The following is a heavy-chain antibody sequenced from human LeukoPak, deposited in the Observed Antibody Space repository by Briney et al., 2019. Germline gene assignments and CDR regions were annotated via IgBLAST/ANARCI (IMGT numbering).Heavy chain of an antibody. V-gene: IGHV3-53*01. CDR1: GFTVSTTY. CDR2: IYVDGRT. J-gene: IGHJ4*02. CDR3: AREDTFGFDY. Sequence: AGGSLRLSCAASGFTVSTTYMSWVRQAPGKGLEWVSLIYVDGRTYYADSVKGRFTISRDNSKNTLYLQVNSLRAEDTAVYYCAREDTFGFDYWGQGTLVTVSS. D-gene: IGHD3-10*01.